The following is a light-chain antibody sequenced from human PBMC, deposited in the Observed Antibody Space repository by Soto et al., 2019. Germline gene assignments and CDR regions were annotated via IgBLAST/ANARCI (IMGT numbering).Light chain of an antibody. V-gene: IGKV3-15*01. CDR2: GAS. CDR3: QQYNNWPPIT. J-gene: IGKJ5*01. CDR1: QSVSSN. Sequence: EIVMTQSPATLSGSPGERATLSCRASQSVSSNLAWYQQKPGQAPRLLIYGASTRATGIPARFSGSGSGTAITLTIISLQSEDFAVYYCQQYNNWPPITFGQGTRLEIK.